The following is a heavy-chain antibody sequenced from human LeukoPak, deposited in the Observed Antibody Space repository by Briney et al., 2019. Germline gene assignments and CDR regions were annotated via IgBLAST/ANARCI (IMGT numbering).Heavy chain of an antibody. Sequence: GESLRLSCAAPGFTSSNYEMNWVRQAPGQGLEWVSYISRGGSDIYYADSVKGRFTISSDNAKNSVYLQMNSLRAEDTAVYYCARAQLLRLENFLDYWGQGTLVTVSS. CDR3: ARAQLLRLENFLDY. D-gene: IGHD4-23*01. CDR2: ISRGGSDI. CDR1: GFTSSNYE. J-gene: IGHJ4*02. V-gene: IGHV3-48*03.